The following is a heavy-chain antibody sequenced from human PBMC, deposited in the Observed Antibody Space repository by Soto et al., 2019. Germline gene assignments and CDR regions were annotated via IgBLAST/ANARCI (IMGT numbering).Heavy chain of an antibody. V-gene: IGHV4-34*01. CDR2: INHSGST. Sequence: QVQLQQWGAGLLKPSETLSLTCAVYGGSFSGYYWTWIRQPPGTGLEWIGEINHSGSTNYNPSLKSRVTISVDTSKNQFSLRLSSVTAADTAVYYCARLNGYCVSTNCHGYYGMDVWGQGTTVTVSS. J-gene: IGHJ6*02. CDR1: GGSFSGYY. CDR3: ARLNGYCVSTNCHGYYGMDV. D-gene: IGHD2-2*03.